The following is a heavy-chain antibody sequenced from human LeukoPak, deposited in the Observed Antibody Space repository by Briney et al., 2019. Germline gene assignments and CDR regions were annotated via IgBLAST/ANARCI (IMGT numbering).Heavy chain of an antibody. Sequence: ASVKVSCKASGYIFDRYDINWVRQATGKGLEWMGWMNPKTGNTGYAQKFQGRVTITRNTSISTAYMELSSLRSEDTAVYYCARVLRGSYSPRAFDIWGQGTMVTVSS. CDR3: ARVLRGSYSPRAFDI. CDR1: GYIFDRYD. D-gene: IGHD1-26*01. CDR2: MNPKTGNT. J-gene: IGHJ3*02. V-gene: IGHV1-8*03.